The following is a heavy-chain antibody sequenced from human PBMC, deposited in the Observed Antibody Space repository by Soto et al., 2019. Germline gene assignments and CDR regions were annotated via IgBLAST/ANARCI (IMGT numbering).Heavy chain of an antibody. CDR2: IIPIFGTA. D-gene: IGHD3-10*01. Sequence: QVQLVQSGAEVRKPGSSVKVSCKASGGTFSRHAISWVRQAPGQGLEWMGGIIPIFGTANHAQKFQGRVTIIADESTSTVYMELSSLRSEDTAMYYCARGWGGDAGSYWYFDLWGRGTLVTVSS. CDR3: ARGWGGDAGSYWYFDL. J-gene: IGHJ2*01. V-gene: IGHV1-69*01. CDR1: GGTFSRHA.